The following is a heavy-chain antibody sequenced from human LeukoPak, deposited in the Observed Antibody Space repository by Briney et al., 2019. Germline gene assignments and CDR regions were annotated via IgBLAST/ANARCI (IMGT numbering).Heavy chain of an antibody. D-gene: IGHD5-18*01. CDR3: ARSPYTYGSLFYLDY. CDR1: GYTFTHYY. Sequence: ASVKVSCKASGYTFTHYYIHWVRQAPGQGLEWMGIINPSGGSTNYAQNFQGRVTLTRDTSTGTVYMELSSLRSEDTAVYFCARSPYTYGSLFYLDYWGQGTLVTVSS. J-gene: IGHJ4*02. V-gene: IGHV1-46*01. CDR2: INPSGGST.